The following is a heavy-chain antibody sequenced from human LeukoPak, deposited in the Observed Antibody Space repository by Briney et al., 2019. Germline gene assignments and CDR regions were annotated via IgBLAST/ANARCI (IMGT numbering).Heavy chain of an antibody. CDR1: GFTFSTYW. D-gene: IGHD1-26*01. CDR2: IKQDGSEK. CDR3: ARDRVNQWDLRKNAFDI. J-gene: IGHJ3*02. V-gene: IGHV3-7*01. Sequence: GGSLRLSCAASGFTFSTYWMTWVRQAPGKGLEWVANIKQDGSEKYYLDSVKGRFTISRDNAKNSLYLQMNSLRAEDTAVYYCARDRVNQWDLRKNAFDIWGQGTMVTVSS.